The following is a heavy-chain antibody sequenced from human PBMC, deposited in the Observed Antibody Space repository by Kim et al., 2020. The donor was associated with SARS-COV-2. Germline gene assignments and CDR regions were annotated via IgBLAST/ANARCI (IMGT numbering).Heavy chain of an antibody. CDR3: ARVNGSPRCGGDCNYFDY. CDR1: GGSISSYY. V-gene: IGHV4-59*01. CDR2: IYYSGST. D-gene: IGHD2-21*02. Sequence: SETLSLTCTVSGGSISSYYWSWIRQPPGKGLEWIGYIYYSGSTNYNPSLKSRVTISVDTSKNQFSLKLSSVTAADTAVYYCARVNGSPRCGGDCNYFDYWGQGTLVTVSS. J-gene: IGHJ4*02.